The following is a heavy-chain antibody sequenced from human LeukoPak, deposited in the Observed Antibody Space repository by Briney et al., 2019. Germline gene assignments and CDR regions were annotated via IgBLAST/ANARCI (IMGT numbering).Heavy chain of an antibody. J-gene: IGHJ4*02. D-gene: IGHD4-17*01. CDR3: AKDRRNDYGDYGGY. V-gene: IGHV3-23*01. CDR1: GFTFSSYA. CDR2: ISGSGGST. Sequence: GGSLRLSCAASGFTFSSYAMSWVRQAPGKGLEWVSAISGSGGSTYYADSVKGRFTNSRDNSKNTLYLQMNSLRAEDTAVYYCAKDRRNDYGDYGGYWGQGTLVTVSS.